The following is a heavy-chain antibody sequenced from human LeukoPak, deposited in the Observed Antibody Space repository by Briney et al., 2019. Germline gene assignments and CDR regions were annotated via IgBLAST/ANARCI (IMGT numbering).Heavy chain of an antibody. Sequence: GASVKVSCKASGYTFTGYYMHWVRQAPGQGLEWMGWINPNSGGTDYAQKSQGRVTMTRDTSISTAYMELSRLRSDDTAVYYCARGDPGRYCSSTSCYVNWFDPWGQGTLVTVSS. CDR2: INPNSGGT. CDR1: GYTFTGYY. V-gene: IGHV1-2*02. J-gene: IGHJ5*02. D-gene: IGHD2-2*01. CDR3: ARGDPGRYCSSTSCYVNWFDP.